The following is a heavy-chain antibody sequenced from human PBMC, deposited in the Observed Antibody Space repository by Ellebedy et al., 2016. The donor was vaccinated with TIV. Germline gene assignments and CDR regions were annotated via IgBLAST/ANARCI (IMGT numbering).Heavy chain of an antibody. CDR3: ASSLDTTMPFDY. J-gene: IGHJ4*02. Sequence: MPSETLSLTCTVSGDSLSNYYWSWIRQPPGKGLEWIGYIYYSGSTLYNPSLKSRVTMSVDTSKNQFSLKLNSVAAADTAVYYCASSLDTTMPFDYWGQGTLVTVSS. V-gene: IGHV4-59*08. D-gene: IGHD5-18*01. CDR2: IYYSGST. CDR1: GDSLSNYY.